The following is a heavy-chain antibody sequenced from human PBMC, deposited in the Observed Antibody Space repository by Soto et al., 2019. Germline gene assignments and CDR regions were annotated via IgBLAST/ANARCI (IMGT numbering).Heavy chain of an antibody. CDR1: GSTFSSCE. Sequence: GGSLRLSCVASGSTFSSCEMNWVRQAPGKGLEWVSYISSGGSTIYYADSVKGRFTISRDNAKNSLYLQMNSLRAEDTAVYYCARDSGLDRRGVYYYDMDVWGQGTTVTVSS. J-gene: IGHJ6*02. CDR3: ARDSGLDRRGVYYYDMDV. D-gene: IGHD2-8*02. CDR2: ISSGGSTI. V-gene: IGHV3-48*03.